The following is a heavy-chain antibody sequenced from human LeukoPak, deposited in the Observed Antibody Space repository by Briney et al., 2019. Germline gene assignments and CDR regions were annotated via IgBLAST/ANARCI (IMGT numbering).Heavy chain of an antibody. CDR1: GVSLTRNY. CDR3: ARSSGHSYGDFDY. CDR2: THHSGST. D-gene: IGHD5-18*01. V-gene: IGHV4-59*07. J-gene: IGHJ4*02. Sequence: SDTLSLTCSVSGVSLTRNYWSWLRQPPGKGLEWIGYTHHSGSTSYNPSLMSRITISLDTSNNQFSLKLSSVTAADTAVYYCARSSGHSYGDFDYWGQGTLVTVSS.